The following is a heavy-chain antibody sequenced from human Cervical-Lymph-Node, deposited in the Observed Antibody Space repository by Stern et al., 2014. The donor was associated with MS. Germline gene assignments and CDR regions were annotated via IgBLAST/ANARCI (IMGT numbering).Heavy chain of an antibody. Sequence: QVQLQESGPGLVKPSQTLSLTCTVSGGSISSGSYYWSWIRQPAGQGLEWIGRIYTSGRTNYNPSLKSRVPISVDTYKNQFSLNLSSVTAADTAVYYCARGPNSGWYVDWYFDLWGRGTLVNVSS. J-gene: IGHJ2*01. V-gene: IGHV4-61*02. CDR3: ARGPNSGWYVDWYFDL. CDR2: IYTSGRT. CDR1: GGSISSGSYY. D-gene: IGHD6-19*01.